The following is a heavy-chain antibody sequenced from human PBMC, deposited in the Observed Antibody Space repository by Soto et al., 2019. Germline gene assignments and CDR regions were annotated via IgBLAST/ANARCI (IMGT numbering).Heavy chain of an antibody. D-gene: IGHD3-10*01. V-gene: IGHV3-11*01. CDR3: AREMGYGSGSPLHAFDI. Sequence: GGSLILSCAASGFTFSDYYMSWIRQAPGKGLEWVSYISSSGSTIYYADSVKGRFTISRDNAKNSLYLQMNSLRAEDTAVYYCAREMGYGSGSPLHAFDIWGQGTMVTVSS. CDR2: ISSSGSTI. J-gene: IGHJ3*02. CDR1: GFTFSDYY.